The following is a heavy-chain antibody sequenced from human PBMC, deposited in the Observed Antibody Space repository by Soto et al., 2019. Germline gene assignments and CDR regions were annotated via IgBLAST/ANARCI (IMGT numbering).Heavy chain of an antibody. V-gene: IGHV3-23*01. D-gene: IGHD3-3*01. CDR3: AKVIYDFWSGRAFDI. Sequence: GGSLRLSCAASGFTFSSYAMSWVRQAPGKGLEWVSAISGSGGSTYYADSVKGRLTISRDNSKNTLYLQMNSLRAEDTAVYYCAKVIYDFWSGRAFDIWGQGTMVTVSS. J-gene: IGHJ3*02. CDR2: ISGSGGST. CDR1: GFTFSSYA.